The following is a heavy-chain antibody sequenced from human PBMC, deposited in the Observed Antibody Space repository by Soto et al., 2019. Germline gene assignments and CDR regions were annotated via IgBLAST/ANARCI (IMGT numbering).Heavy chain of an antibody. CDR1: GFTFSSYW. CDR3: VRVAYGDLGG. J-gene: IGHJ4*02. Sequence: EVQLVESGGGLVQPGGSLRLSCAASGFTFSSYWMHWFRQAPGKGLVWVSRIKSDGSDTSYADSVKGRFTISRDNAKNTLYLLMSSLGAEDTAVYYCVRVAYGDLGGWGQGTVVTVSS. CDR2: IKSDGSDT. V-gene: IGHV3-74*01. D-gene: IGHD4-17*01.